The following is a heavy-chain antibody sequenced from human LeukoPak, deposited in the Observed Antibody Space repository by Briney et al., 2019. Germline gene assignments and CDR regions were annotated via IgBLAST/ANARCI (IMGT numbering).Heavy chain of an antibody. J-gene: IGHJ4*02. V-gene: IGHV3-23*01. CDR1: GYTFTSYA. Sequence: GGSLRLSCAASGYTFTSYAVSWVRQAPGQGLEWVSAINASGGSTNYAHSVKGRFTISRDTSKTTLYLQMNSLRAEDTAVYYCAKDLSQGSYDFRSGYFTTIDYWGQGALVTVSS. CDR3: AKDLSQGSYDFRSGYFTTIDY. CDR2: INASGGST. D-gene: IGHD3-3*01.